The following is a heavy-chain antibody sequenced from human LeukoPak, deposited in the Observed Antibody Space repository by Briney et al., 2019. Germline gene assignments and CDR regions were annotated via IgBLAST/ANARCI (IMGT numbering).Heavy chain of an antibody. V-gene: IGHV3-23*01. CDR2: ISGSGGST. Sequence: PGGSLRLSCAAPGFTFSSYAMSWVRQAPGKGLEWVSAISGSGGSTYYADSAKGRFTISRDNSKNTLYLQMSSLRAEDTAVYYCAKAPSITMVRSIDYWGQGTLVTASS. CDR3: AKAPSITMVRSIDY. J-gene: IGHJ4*02. D-gene: IGHD3-10*01. CDR1: GFTFSSYA.